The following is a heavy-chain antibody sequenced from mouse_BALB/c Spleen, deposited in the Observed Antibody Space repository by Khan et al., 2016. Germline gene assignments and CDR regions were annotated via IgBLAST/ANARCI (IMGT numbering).Heavy chain of an antibody. V-gene: IGHV5-4*02. Sequence: EVELVESGGGLVKPGGSLKLSCAASGFTFSDYYMYWVHQTPEKRLEWVATISDGGSYTYYPDSVKGRFTISRDNAKNNLYLQMSSLKSEDTAMYYCASEGLRRGFAYWGQGTLVTVSA. CDR1: GFTFSDYY. D-gene: IGHD2-4*01. CDR3: ASEGLRRGFAY. J-gene: IGHJ3*01. CDR2: ISDGGSYT.